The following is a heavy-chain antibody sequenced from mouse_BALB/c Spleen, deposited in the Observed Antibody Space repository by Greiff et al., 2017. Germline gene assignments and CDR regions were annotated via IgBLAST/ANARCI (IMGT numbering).Heavy chain of an antibody. CDR1: GFTFSSYT. CDR3: TKARDY. J-gene: IGHJ4*01. CDR2: ISSGGSYT. Sequence: EVKLMESGGGLVKPGGSLKLSCAASGFTFSSYTMSWVRQTPEKRLEWVATISSGGSYTYYPDSVKGRFTISRDNAKNTLYLQMSSLKSEDTAMYYCTKARDYWGQGTSVTVSS. V-gene: IGHV5-6-4*01.